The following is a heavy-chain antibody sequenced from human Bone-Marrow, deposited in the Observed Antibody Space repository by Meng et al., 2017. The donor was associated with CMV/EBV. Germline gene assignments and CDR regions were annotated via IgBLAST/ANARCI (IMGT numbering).Heavy chain of an antibody. Sequence: GESLKISCAASGFTFSSYGMHWVRQAPGKGLEWVAVISYDGSSKSYTDSVKGRFTISRDNSKNTLYVQMNSLRAEDTAVYYCAKDRRVGYSSSWYTIDYWGQGTLVTVSS. CDR3: AKDRRVGYSSSWYTIDY. V-gene: IGHV3-30*19. CDR2: ISYDGSSK. CDR1: GFTFSSYG. D-gene: IGHD6-13*01. J-gene: IGHJ4*02.